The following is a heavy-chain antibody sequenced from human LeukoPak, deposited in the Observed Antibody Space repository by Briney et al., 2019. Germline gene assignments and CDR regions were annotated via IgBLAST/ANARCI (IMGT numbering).Heavy chain of an antibody. CDR3: ARDHGVTMGLDY. D-gene: IGHD3-10*01. Sequence: SQTLSLTCTVSGGSISSGGYYWSWIRQHPGKDLEWIGYIYYSGSTYYNPSLKSRVTISVDTSKNQFSLKLSSVTAADTAVYYCARDHGVTMGLDYWGQGTLVTVSS. J-gene: IGHJ4*02. CDR1: GGSISSGGYY. CDR2: IYYSGST. V-gene: IGHV4-31*03.